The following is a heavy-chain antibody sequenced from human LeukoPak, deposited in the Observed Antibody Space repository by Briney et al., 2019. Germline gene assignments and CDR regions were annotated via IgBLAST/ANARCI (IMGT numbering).Heavy chain of an antibody. Sequence: SETLSLTCTVSGGSISSYYWSWIRQPPGKGLEWIWYIYYSGSTNYNPSLKSRVTISVDTSKNQFSLKLSSVTAADTAVYYCARDYGGSYLLSYGMDVWGQGTTVTVSS. CDR3: ARDYGGSYLLSYGMDV. CDR2: IYYSGST. D-gene: IGHD1-26*01. CDR1: GGSISSYY. V-gene: IGHV4-59*01. J-gene: IGHJ6*02.